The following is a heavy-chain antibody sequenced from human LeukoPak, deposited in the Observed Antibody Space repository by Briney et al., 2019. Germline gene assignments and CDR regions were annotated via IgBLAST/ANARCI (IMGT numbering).Heavy chain of an antibody. J-gene: IGHJ4*02. CDR2: IIPIFGTA. CDR3: ARDTGDYVIDY. D-gene: IGHD4-17*01. CDR1: GGTFSSYA. V-gene: IGHV1-69*13. Sequence: EASVKVSCKASGGTFSSYAISWLRQAPGQGLEWMGGIIPIFGTANYAQKFQGRVTITADESTSTAYMELSSLRSEDTAVYYCARDTGDYVIDYWGQGTLVTVSS.